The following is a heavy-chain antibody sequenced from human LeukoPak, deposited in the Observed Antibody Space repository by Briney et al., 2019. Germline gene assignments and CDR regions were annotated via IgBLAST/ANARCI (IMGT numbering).Heavy chain of an antibody. CDR2: ISSSSSYI. D-gene: IGHD5-18*01. CDR1: GFTFSSYS. CDR3: ATSPVYSYGHPYYFDY. J-gene: IGHJ4*02. Sequence: GGSLRLSCAGSGFTFSSYSMNWVRQAPGKGLEWVSCISSSSSYIYYADSVKGRFTISRDNAKNSLYLQMNSLRAEDTAVYYCATSPVYSYGHPYYFDYLGQGTLVTVSS. V-gene: IGHV3-21*01.